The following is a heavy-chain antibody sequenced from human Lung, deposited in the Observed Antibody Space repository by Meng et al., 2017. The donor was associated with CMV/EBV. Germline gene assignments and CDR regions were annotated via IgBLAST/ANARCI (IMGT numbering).Heavy chain of an antibody. CDR1: GDSVSSNSAA. J-gene: IGHJ3*02. D-gene: IGHD3-16*01. CDR2: TYYRSRWYN. CDR3: VRDDGMGLDAFDI. V-gene: IGHV6-1*01. Sequence: SXTXSLXCAISGDSVSSNSAAWNWIRQSPSRGLEWLGRTYYRSRWYNDYAPSVKSRITINPDTSKNQFSLQLHSVTPEDTAVYYCVRDDGMGLDAFDIWCQGTLVTVSS.